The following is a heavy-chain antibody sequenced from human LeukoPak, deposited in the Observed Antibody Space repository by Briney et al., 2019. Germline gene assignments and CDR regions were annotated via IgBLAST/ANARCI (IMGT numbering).Heavy chain of an antibody. Sequence: SQTLSLTCTVSGGSISSGDYYWSWIRQPPGKGLEWIGYIYYSGSTYYNPSLKSRVTISVDTPKNQFSLKLSSVTAADTAVYYCARDHYYDSSGYYYGMDVWGQGTTVTVSS. CDR3: ARDHYYDSSGYYYGMDV. CDR2: IYYSGST. J-gene: IGHJ6*02. D-gene: IGHD3-22*01. CDR1: GGSISSGDYY. V-gene: IGHV4-30-4*01.